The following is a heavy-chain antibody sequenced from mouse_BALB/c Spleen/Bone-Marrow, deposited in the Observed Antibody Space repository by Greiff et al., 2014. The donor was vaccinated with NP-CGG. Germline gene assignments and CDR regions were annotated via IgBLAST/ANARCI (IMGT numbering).Heavy chain of an antibody. CDR3: ARSYRFWYFDV. J-gene: IGHJ1*01. V-gene: IGHV1S130*01. CDR2: IHPNSGNT. D-gene: IGHD2-14*01. Sequence: QVQLKQSGSVLVRPGASVKLSCKASGYTFTSSWMHWAKQRPGQGLEWIGDIHPNSGNTNYNEKFRGKATPTVDTSSNTAYVDLSSLTSEDSAVYYCARSYRFWYFDVWGAGTTVTVSS. CDR1: GYTFTSSW.